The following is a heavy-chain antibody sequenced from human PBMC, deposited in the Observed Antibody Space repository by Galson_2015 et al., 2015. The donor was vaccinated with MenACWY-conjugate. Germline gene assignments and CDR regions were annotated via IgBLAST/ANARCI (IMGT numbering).Heavy chain of an antibody. J-gene: IGHJ6*02. Sequence: SLRLSCAASGFTVSSNYMSWVRQAPGKGLEWVSVIYSGGSTYYADSVKGRFTISRDNSKNTLYLQMNSLRAEDTAVYYCERDLITPWSQLAWGQGTTVTVSS. CDR3: ERDLITPWSQLA. V-gene: IGHV3-66*01. CDR2: IYSGGST. D-gene: IGHD3-3*01. CDR1: GFTVSSNY.